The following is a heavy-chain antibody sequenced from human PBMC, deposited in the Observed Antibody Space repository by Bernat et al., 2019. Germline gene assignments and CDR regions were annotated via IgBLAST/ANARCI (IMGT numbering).Heavy chain of an antibody. D-gene: IGHD4-11*01. Sequence: QITLKESGPTLVKPTQTLTLTCTLSGFSISTRGVGVGWIRQPPAKALEWLALIYWDDDKRYNPSLKSRLSVTKDTSKNQVVLTMPNVDPEDTATYFCAHRLPLMRDYNSGRSDYWGQGTLVTVS. CDR1: GFSISTRGVG. CDR3: AHRLPLMRDYNSGRSDY. CDR2: IYWDDDK. V-gene: IGHV2-5*02. J-gene: IGHJ4*02.